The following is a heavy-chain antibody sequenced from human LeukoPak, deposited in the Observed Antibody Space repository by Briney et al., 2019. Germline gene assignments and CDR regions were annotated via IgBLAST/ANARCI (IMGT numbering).Heavy chain of an antibody. D-gene: IGHD2-2*01. Sequence: GGSLSLSCAASGFTFSSYWMSWVRQAPGKGLEWVANIKQDGSEKYYVDSVKGRFTISRDNAKNSLYLQMNSLRAEDTAVYYCARDANHIVVVPAASALYYYYYYMDVWGKGTTVTVSS. CDR2: IKQDGSEK. CDR3: ARDANHIVVVPAASALYYYYYYMDV. V-gene: IGHV3-7*01. CDR1: GFTFSSYW. J-gene: IGHJ6*03.